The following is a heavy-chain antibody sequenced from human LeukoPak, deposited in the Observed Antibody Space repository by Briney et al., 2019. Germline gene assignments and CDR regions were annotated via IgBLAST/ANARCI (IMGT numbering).Heavy chain of an antibody. CDR1: GGSISSGSYY. CDR2: IYTSGST. V-gene: IGHV4-61*02. D-gene: IGHD3-22*01. CDR3: ARDGEDYYDSSGSMDV. J-gene: IGHJ6*03. Sequence: SETLSLTCTVSGGSISSGSYYWSWIRQPAGKGLAWIGRIYTSGSTNYNPSLKSRVTISVDTSKNQLSLKLSSVTAADTAVYYCARDGEDYYDSSGSMDVWGKGTTVTISS.